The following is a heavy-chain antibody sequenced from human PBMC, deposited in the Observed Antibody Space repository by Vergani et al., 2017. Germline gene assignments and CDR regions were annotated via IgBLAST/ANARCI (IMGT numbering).Heavy chain of an antibody. Sequence: EVQLLESGGGLVQPGGSLRLSCGASGFTFSSYAMTWVRQAPGKGLAWVSAISGSGGNTFSTDSVKGRFTISRDNSKDTLSLQMNILRVEDTAIYYCAKARYPNCKGGNCYSYYFGLDLWGQGTTVTVSS. D-gene: IGHD2-15*01. J-gene: IGHJ6*02. CDR3: AKARYPNCKGGNCYSYYFGLDL. CDR2: ISGSGGNT. V-gene: IGHV3-23*01. CDR1: GFTFSSYA.